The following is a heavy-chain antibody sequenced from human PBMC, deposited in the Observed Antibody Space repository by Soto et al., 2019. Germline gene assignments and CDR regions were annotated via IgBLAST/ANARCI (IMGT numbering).Heavy chain of an antibody. Sequence: GESLKISCKGSGYSFTSYWISWVRQMPGKGLEWMGRIDPSDSYTNYSPSFQGHVTISADKSISTAYLQWSSLRASDTAMYYCARVYGSGSYCLDYWGQGTLVTVSS. J-gene: IGHJ4*02. CDR1: GYSFTSYW. CDR2: IDPSDSYT. D-gene: IGHD3-10*01. CDR3: ARVYGSGSYCLDY. V-gene: IGHV5-10-1*01.